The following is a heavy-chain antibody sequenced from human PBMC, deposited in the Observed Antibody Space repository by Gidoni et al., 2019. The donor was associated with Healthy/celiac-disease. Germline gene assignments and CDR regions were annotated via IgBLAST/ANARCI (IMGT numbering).Heavy chain of an antibody. CDR2: INHSGST. Sequence: QVQLQQWGAGLLKPSETLSLTCAVYGGSFSGYYWSWIRQPPGKGLEWIGEINHSGSTNYNPSLKSRVTISVDTSKNQFSLKLSSVTAADTAVYYCASTDCGGDCYYLDYWGQGTLVTVSS. V-gene: IGHV4-34*01. D-gene: IGHD2-21*02. CDR3: ASTDCGGDCYYLDY. CDR1: GGSFSGYY. J-gene: IGHJ4*02.